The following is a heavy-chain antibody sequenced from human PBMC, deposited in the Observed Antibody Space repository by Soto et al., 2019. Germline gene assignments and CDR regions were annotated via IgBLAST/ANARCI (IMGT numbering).Heavy chain of an antibody. J-gene: IGHJ3*02. CDR3: AKDMYSSSGGAFDI. CDR1: GFTFDDYA. Sequence: EVQLVESGGGLVQPGRSLRLSCAASGFTFDDYAMHWVRQAPGKGLEWVSGISWNSGSIGYADSVKGRFTISRDNAKNSLYLQMKSLRAEDTALYYCAKDMYSSSGGAFDIWGQGTMVTVSS. V-gene: IGHV3-9*01. CDR2: ISWNSGSI. D-gene: IGHD6-13*01.